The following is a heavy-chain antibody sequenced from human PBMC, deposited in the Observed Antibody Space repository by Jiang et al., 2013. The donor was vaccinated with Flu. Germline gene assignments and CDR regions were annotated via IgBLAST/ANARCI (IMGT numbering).Heavy chain of an antibody. J-gene: IGHJ1*01. CDR2: ISGSGGST. Sequence: LLESGGGLVQPGGSLRLSCAASGFTFSSYAMSWVRQAPGKGLEWVSAISGSGGSTYYADSVKGRFTISRDNSKNTLYLQMNSLRAEDTAVYYCAKGHRSIAAAWYGSAFQHWGQGTLVTVSS. CDR1: GFTFSSYA. V-gene: IGHV3-23*01. D-gene: IGHD6-13*01. CDR3: AKGHRSIAAAWYGSAFQH.